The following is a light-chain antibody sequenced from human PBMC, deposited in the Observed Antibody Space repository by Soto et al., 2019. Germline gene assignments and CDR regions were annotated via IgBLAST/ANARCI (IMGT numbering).Light chain of an antibody. Sequence: DIQMTQSPSSLSGSVGDRVTITCRSSQSISNYLHWYQQKPGQAPKVLIHGASNLQSGVPSRFSGGGSGTQFTLTLSSLQPEDFAIYYCQQSFSTISCGQGTRLEIK. CDR3: QQSFSTIS. J-gene: IGKJ5*01. V-gene: IGKV1-39*01. CDR2: GAS. CDR1: QSISNY.